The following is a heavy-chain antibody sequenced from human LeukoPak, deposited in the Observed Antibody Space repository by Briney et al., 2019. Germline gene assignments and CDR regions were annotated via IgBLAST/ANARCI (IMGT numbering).Heavy chain of an antibody. CDR2: ISSTSDYI. CDR1: GLTLSSYT. J-gene: IGHJ5*02. CDR3: ARGPIDYGANPLSYWFDP. D-gene: IGHD4-23*01. Sequence: GGSLRLSCVASGLTLSSYTMNWVRQAPGKGLEWVSSISSTSDYIYHRESVKGRFTISRDNSKNSVFLQMSSLRVDDTAIYFCARGPIDYGANPLSYWFDPCGQGALVTVSS. V-gene: IGHV3-21*01.